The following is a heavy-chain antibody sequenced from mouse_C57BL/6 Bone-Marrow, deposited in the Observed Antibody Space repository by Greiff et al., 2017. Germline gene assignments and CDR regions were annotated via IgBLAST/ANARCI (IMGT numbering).Heavy chain of an antibody. CDR1: GYSFTGYY. J-gene: IGHJ3*01. CDR2: INPSTGGT. D-gene: IGHD2-2*01. CDR3: ARGIYYVYAWFAY. Sequence: VQLQQSGPELVKPGASVKISCKASGYSFTGYYMNWVKQSPEKSLEWIGEINPSTGGTTYNQKFKAKATLTVDKSSSTAYMQLKSLTSEDSAVYYCARGIYYVYAWFAYWGQGTLVTVSA. V-gene: IGHV1-42*01.